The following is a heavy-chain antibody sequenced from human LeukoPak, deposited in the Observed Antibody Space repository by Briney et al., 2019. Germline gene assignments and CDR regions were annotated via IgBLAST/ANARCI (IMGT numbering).Heavy chain of an antibody. CDR2: MNPNSGNT. J-gene: IGHJ6*02. V-gene: IGHV1-8*01. CDR1: GYTFTSYD. Sequence: ASVNVSCMASGYTFTSYDINWVRQAPGQGLEWMGWMNPNSGNTGYAQKFQGRVTMTRNTSISTAYMELSSLRSEDTAVYYCARGMRRYGDYGGYYYGMDVWGQGTTVTVSS. D-gene: IGHD4-17*01. CDR3: ARGMRRYGDYGGYYYGMDV.